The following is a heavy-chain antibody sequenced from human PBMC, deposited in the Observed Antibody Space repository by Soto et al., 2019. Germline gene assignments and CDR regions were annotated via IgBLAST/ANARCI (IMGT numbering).Heavy chain of an antibody. CDR1: GFTFTSSA. V-gene: IGHV1-58*01. CDR3: AAGFGGYYDSSGYYLPDY. Sequence: ASVNVSCKASGFTFTSSAVQWVRQARGQRLELIGWIVVGSGNTNYAQKFQERVTITRXXXXXXAXMXLXXXXSEDTAVYYCAAGFGGYYDSSGYYLPDYWG. J-gene: IGHJ4*01. CDR2: IVVGSGNT. D-gene: IGHD3-22*01.